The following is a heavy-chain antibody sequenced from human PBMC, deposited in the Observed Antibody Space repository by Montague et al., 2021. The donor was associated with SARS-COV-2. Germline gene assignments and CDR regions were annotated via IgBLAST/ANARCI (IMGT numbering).Heavy chain of an antibody. D-gene: IGHD2-15*01. V-gene: IGHV4-34*01. Sequence: SETLSLTCAVYGGSFSGYYWSWIRQPPGRGLEWIWETNDSGRTNYNPSLTRRVTISVDTSKNQFSLRLSSFTAAETAVYYCARGYCSGSGCYYYYGMDVWGQGTTVTVSS. CDR1: GGSFSGYY. CDR2: TNDSGRT. J-gene: IGHJ6*02. CDR3: ARGYCSGSGCYYYYGMDV.